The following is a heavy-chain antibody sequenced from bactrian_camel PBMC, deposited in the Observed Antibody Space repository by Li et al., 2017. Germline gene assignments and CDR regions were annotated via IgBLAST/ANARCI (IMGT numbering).Heavy chain of an antibody. CDR1: GLTFDDSD. CDR2: SIDSDGIT. J-gene: IGHJ6*01. CDR3: AADRALDDDCYVGSLYTDFAY. V-gene: IGHV3S63*01. Sequence: HVQLVESGGGSVQAGGSLRLSCTASGLTFDDSDMGWFRQVPGLEREGIGSIDSDGITTYADSLKARFTISRDNAKSTLYLQMNNLKPEDTAMYYCAADRALDDDCYVGSLYTDFAYWGQGTQVTV. D-gene: IGHD3*01.